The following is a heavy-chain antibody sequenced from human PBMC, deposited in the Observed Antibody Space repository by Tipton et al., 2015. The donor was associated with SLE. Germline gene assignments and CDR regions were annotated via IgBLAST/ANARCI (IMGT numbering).Heavy chain of an antibody. CDR2: INWNGGST. Sequence: SLRLSCAASGFTFSSYEMNWVRQAPGKGLEWVSGINWNGGSTGYADSVKGRFTISRDNAKNSLYLQMNSLRAEDTALYYCARTGAHYFDYWGQGTLVTVSS. D-gene: IGHD1-14*01. J-gene: IGHJ4*02. V-gene: IGHV3-20*04. CDR3: ARTGAHYFDY. CDR1: GFTFSSYE.